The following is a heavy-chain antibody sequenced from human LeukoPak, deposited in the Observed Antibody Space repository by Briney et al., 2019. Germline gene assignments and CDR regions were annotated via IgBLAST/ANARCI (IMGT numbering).Heavy chain of an antibody. Sequence: ASVKVSCKASGYTFTSYDINWVRQATGQGLEWMGWISAYNGNTNYAQKLQGRVTMTTDTSTSTAYMELRSLRSDDTAVYYCALTKDIVVVPAAQFDYWGQGTLVTVSS. D-gene: IGHD2-2*01. CDR3: ALTKDIVVVPAAQFDY. CDR2: ISAYNGNT. V-gene: IGHV1-18*01. J-gene: IGHJ4*02. CDR1: GYTFTSYD.